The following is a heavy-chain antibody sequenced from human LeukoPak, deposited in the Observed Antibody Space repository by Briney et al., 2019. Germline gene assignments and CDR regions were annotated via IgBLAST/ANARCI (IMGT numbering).Heavy chain of an antibody. CDR3: VRDLGQDY. CDR2: ISSNNFTV. J-gene: IGHJ4*02. V-gene: IGHV3-48*01. Sequence: GGSLRLSCAASGFTFSTYSMTWVRQAPGKGLEWVSYISSNNFTVYYADSVKGRFTISRDNAKNSLYLQMNSLRAEDTAVYYCVRDLGQDYWGQGTLVTVSS. CDR1: GFTFSTYS.